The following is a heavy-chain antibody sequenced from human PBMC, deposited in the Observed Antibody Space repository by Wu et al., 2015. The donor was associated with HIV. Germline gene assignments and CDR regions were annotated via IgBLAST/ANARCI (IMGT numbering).Heavy chain of an antibody. V-gene: IGHV1-69*12. D-gene: IGHD5-24*01. CDR1: GGTFKNYA. CDR2: IIPIFGTA. J-gene: IGHJ4*02. Sequence: QVHLVQSGAEVKKPGSSVKVSCKASGGTFKNYALSWVRQAPGQGLEWMGGIIPIFGTANYAQKFQGRVTITADESTSTAYMELGSLRFEDTAIYYCARDEYEMATPPDYWGQGTLVTVSS. CDR3: ARDEYEMATPPDY.